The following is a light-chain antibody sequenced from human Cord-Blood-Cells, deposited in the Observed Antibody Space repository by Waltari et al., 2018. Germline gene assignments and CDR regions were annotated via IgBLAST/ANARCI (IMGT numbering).Light chain of an antibody. CDR1: SSDDGGYNY. J-gene: IGLJ1*01. CDR3: SSYTSSSTLGV. Sequence: QYALTQPASVSGSPGQSITISCTGTSSDDGGYNYVSWYQQHSGKAPKLMIYDVSNRPTGVSNRFSGSKSGNTASLTISGLQAEDEADYYCSSYTSSSTLGVFGTGTKVTVL. V-gene: IGLV2-14*01. CDR2: DVS.